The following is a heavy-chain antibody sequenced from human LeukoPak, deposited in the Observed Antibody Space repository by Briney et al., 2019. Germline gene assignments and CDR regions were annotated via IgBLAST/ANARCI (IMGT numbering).Heavy chain of an antibody. CDR3: AKEYCSSTSCYPGP. CDR1: GFTFSSYA. V-gene: IGHV3-30*02. Sequence: QTGGSLRLSCAASGFTFSSYAMHWVRQAPGKGLEWVAFIRYDGSNKYYADSVKGRFTISRDNSKNTLYLQMNSLRAEDTAVYYCAKEYCSSTSCYPGPWGQGTLVTVSS. CDR2: IRYDGSNK. D-gene: IGHD2-2*01. J-gene: IGHJ5*02.